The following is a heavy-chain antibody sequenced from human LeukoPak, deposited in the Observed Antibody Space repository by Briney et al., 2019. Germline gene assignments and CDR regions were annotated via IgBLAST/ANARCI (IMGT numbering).Heavy chain of an antibody. J-gene: IGHJ3*02. CDR3: ARMPIAAAGNAFDI. Sequence: KPSETLSLTCAVYGGSFSGYYWSWIRQPPGKGLEWIGEINHSGSTNYNPSLESRVTISVDTSKNQFSLKLSSVTAADTAVYYCARMPIAAAGNAFDIWGQGTMVTVSS. CDR2: INHSGST. V-gene: IGHV4-34*01. D-gene: IGHD6-13*01. CDR1: GGSFSGYY.